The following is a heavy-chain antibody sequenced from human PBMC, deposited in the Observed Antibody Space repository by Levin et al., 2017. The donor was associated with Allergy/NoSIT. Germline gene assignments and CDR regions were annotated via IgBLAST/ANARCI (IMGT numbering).Heavy chain of an antibody. J-gene: IGHJ6*02. CDR3: ARSNPGGDSYGHSGTPSGGMDV. D-gene: IGHD5-18*01. V-gene: IGHV4-34*01. CDR1: GGSFSGYY. CDR2: INHSGST. Sequence: SETLSLTCAVYGGSFSGYYWSWIRQPPGKGLEWIGEINHSGSTNYNPSLKSRVTISVDTSQNQFSLKLSSVTAADTAVYYCARSNPGGDSYGHSGTPSGGMDVWGQGTTVTVSS.